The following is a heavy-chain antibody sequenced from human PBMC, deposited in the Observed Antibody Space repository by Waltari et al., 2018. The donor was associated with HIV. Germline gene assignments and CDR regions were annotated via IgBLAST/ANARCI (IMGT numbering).Heavy chain of an antibody. J-gene: IGHJ3*02. CDR3: AKEGIIVITDAFDI. CDR2: ISGRGGST. Sequence: EVQLLESGGGLVQPGGCLRLSCAASGFTFSTYVKGWVRQAPGKGLEWVSSISGRGGSTYYADAVKGRFTVSRDNSKDTLFLQMNSLRAEDTALYYCAKEGIIVITDAFDIWGQGTMVIVSS. CDR1: GFTFSTYV. D-gene: IGHD3-22*01. V-gene: IGHV3-23*01.